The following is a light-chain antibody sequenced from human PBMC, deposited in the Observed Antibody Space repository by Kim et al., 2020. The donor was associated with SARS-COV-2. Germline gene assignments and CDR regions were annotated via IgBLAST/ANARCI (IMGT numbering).Light chain of an antibody. J-gene: IGLJ2*01. CDR3: QAWDSSFV. CDR1: KLGDKF. V-gene: IGLV3-1*01. CDR2: EDD. Sequence: VSVSPGQTARISCSGDKLGDKFTCWYQQKPGQSPVLVIYEDDKRPSGIPERFSGSNSGNTATLSISGTQAIDEADYYCQAWDSSFVFGGGTKLTVL.